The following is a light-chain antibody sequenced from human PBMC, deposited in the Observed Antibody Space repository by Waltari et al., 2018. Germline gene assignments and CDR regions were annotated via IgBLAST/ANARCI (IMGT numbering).Light chain of an antibody. CDR1: ASNIGDNV. CDR3: ATWDDSPNGHWV. V-gene: IGLV1-44*01. CDR2: RND. Sequence: QSVLTQPPSASGTPGQRVTISCSGRASNIGDNVVNWYQQFPGKAPKLVIYRNDQRPSGVPDRFSGSKSGTSASLAISGFQSEDEADYYCATWDDSPNGHWVFGGGTKVTVL. J-gene: IGLJ3*02.